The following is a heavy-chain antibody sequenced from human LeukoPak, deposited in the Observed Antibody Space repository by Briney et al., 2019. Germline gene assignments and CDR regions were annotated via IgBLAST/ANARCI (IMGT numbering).Heavy chain of an antibody. CDR3: ASPCSSTSCPDY. V-gene: IGHV3-74*01. CDR1: GFTFSSYW. J-gene: IGHJ4*02. Sequence: GGSLRLSCAASGFTFSSYWIHWVRQAPGKGLVWVSRINSDGSSTSYADSVKGRFTISRDNAKNTLYLQMNSLRAEDTAVYYCASPCSSTSCPDYWGQGTLVTVSS. D-gene: IGHD2-2*01. CDR2: INSDGSST.